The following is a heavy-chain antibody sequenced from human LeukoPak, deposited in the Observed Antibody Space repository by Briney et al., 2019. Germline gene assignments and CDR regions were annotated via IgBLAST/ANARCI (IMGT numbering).Heavy chain of an antibody. D-gene: IGHD5-12*01. V-gene: IGHV3-21*01. CDR3: AREAALIVATSEGFDY. Sequence: GGSLRLSCAASGFTFSSYSMNWVRQAPGKGLEWVSSISSSSSYIYYADSVKGRFTISRDNAKNSLYLQMNSLRAEDTAVYYCAREAALIVATSEGFDYWGQGTLVTVSS. CDR2: ISSSSSYI. CDR1: GFTFSSYS. J-gene: IGHJ4*02.